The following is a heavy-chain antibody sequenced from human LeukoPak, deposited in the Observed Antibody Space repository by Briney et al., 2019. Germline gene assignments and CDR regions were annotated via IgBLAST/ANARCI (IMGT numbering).Heavy chain of an antibody. Sequence: GESLKISCKGSGYSFTRYYIGWVRQMPGKGLEWMGIIYPGDSDTRYSPSFQGQATISADKSISTAYLQWSSLKASDTAMYYCARYRYCSGGNCYGPDYWGQGTLVTVSS. CDR1: GYSFTRYY. V-gene: IGHV5-51*01. D-gene: IGHD2-15*01. CDR2: IYPGDSDT. J-gene: IGHJ4*02. CDR3: ARYRYCSGGNCYGPDY.